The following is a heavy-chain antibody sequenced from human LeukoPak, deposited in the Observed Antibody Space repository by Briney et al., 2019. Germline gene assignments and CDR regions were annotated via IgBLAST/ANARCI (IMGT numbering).Heavy chain of an antibody. Sequence: SETLSLTSAVYGGSFSGYYWSWIRQPPGKGLEWIGEINHSGSTNYNPSLKSRVTISVDTSKNQFSLKLSSVTAADTAVYYCARGRTIFGGSPFDYWGQGTLVTVSS. V-gene: IGHV4-34*01. CDR1: GGSFSGYY. CDR2: INHSGST. D-gene: IGHD3-3*01. J-gene: IGHJ4*02. CDR3: ARGRTIFGGSPFDY.